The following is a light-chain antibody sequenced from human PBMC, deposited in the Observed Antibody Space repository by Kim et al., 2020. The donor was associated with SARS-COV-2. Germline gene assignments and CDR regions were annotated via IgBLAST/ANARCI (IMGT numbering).Light chain of an antibody. Sequence: PPLSVSVALGQTARITCGRNNIGSKNVHWYQQKPGQAPVLVIYRDSPERFSGSNAGNTATLTISRAQAGDDADYYCQVCDSSTCLFGGGTQLTVL. CDR2: RDS. J-gene: IGLJ3*02. CDR1: NIGSKN. CDR3: QVCDSSTCL. V-gene: IGLV3-9*01.